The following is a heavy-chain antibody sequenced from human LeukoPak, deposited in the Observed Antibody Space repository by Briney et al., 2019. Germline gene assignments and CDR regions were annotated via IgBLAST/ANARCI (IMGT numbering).Heavy chain of an antibody. Sequence: PSETLSLTCTVSGGSISSYYWSWLRQPPGKGLEWIGYIYYSGSTNYNPSLKSRVTISVDTPKNQFSLKLSSVTAADTAVYYCARVMTRITIFGVVIPGGGFDPWGQGTLVTVSS. J-gene: IGHJ5*02. CDR3: ARVMTRITIFGVVIPGGGFDP. D-gene: IGHD3-3*01. CDR2: IYYSGST. V-gene: IGHV4-59*01. CDR1: GGSISSYY.